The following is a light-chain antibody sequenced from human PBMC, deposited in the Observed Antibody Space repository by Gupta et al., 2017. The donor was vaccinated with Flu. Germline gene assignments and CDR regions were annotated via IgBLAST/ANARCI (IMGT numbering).Light chain of an antibody. CDR3: AAGDVSGKEV. Sequence: QSGSTQPPSASWPPGQTVSISCSGSSPNIGSNPVDWYQQRPGTAPKLLIYNNSQRPSGVPDRCSGSKSGTSASLAISGLQDEDEADYVCAAGDVSGKEVFGGGTKVTVL. CDR1: SPNIGSNP. CDR2: NNS. V-gene: IGLV1-44*01. J-gene: IGLJ3*02.